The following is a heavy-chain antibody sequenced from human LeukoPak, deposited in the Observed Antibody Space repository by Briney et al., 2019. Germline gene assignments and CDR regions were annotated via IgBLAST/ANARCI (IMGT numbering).Heavy chain of an antibody. CDR3: ARFSGAGGSNYFDY. J-gene: IGHJ4*02. CDR2: IYYSGST. Sequence: SSETLSLTCTVSDGSISGYYWSWIRQPPGKRLEWIAYIYYSGSTNYNPSLKSRVTISVDTSKNQFSLKLSSVTAADTAVYYCARFSGAGGSNYFDYWGQGTLVTVSS. CDR1: DGSISGYY. D-gene: IGHD3-10*01. V-gene: IGHV4-59*01.